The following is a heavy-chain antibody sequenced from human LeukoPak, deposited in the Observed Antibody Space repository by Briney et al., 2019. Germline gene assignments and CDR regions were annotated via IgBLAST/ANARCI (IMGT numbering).Heavy chain of an antibody. V-gene: IGHV3-21*04. CDR1: GFTFSSYS. CDR2: ISSSGSAI. CDR3: AREGSDGALDY. D-gene: IGHD1-26*01. Sequence: PGGSLRLSCAASGFTFSSYSMNWVRQAPGKGLEWVSSISSSGSAIYYADSVKGRFTVSRDNAKNSLYLQMNSLRAEDTAVYYCAREGSDGALDYWGQGTLVTVSS. J-gene: IGHJ4*02.